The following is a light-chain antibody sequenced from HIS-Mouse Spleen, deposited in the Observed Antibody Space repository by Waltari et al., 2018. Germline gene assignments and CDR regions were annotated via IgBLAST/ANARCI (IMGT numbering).Light chain of an antibody. CDR3: QQLNSYPPT. CDR1: QGISSY. V-gene: IGKV1-9*01. Sequence: DIQLTQSPSFLSASVGDRVPMTCRASQGISSYLAWYQQKHWKSPKILIYAASTLQSGVPSRFSGSGSGTEFTLTISSLQPEDFATYYCQQLNSYPPTFGQGTKVEIK. CDR2: AAS. J-gene: IGKJ1*01.